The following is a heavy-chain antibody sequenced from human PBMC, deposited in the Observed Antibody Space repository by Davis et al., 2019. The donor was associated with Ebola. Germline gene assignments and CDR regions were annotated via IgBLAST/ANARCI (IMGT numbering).Heavy chain of an antibody. CDR3: ARGYSSGWYGFDY. D-gene: IGHD6-19*01. CDR1: GYTFTDYY. V-gene: IGHV1-2*02. CDR2: INPKSGGT. J-gene: IGHJ4*02. Sequence: AASVKVSCKASGYTFTDYYMHWVRQAPGHGLEWMGWINPKSGGTNYAQKFQGRVTMTRDTSISTAYMELSRLRSDDTAVYYCARGYSSGWYGFDYWGQGTLVTVSS.